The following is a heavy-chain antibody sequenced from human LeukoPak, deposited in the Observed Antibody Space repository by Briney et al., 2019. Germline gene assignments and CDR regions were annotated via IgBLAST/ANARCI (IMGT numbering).Heavy chain of an antibody. CDR3: ARGTLRVSYGSGSYYRY. CDR2: IYYRGRT. D-gene: IGHD3-10*01. CDR1: GASISSSTYH. Sequence: PSETLSLTCNVSGASISSSTYHWGWIRQPPGKGLEWIASIYYRGRTYYNPSLKSRVTISVDTSKNQFSLKLSSVTAADTAVYYCARGTLRVSYGSGSYYRYWGQGTLVTVSS. J-gene: IGHJ4*02. V-gene: IGHV4-39*07.